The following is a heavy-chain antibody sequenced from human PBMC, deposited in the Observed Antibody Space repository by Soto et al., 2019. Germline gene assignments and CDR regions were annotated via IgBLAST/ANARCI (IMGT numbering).Heavy chain of an antibody. J-gene: IGHJ4*02. CDR1: GGSISSGGYY. CDR2: IYYSGST. CDR3: ARGGIAAAAPPDY. V-gene: IGHV4-31*03. Sequence: QVQLQESGPGLVKPSQTLSLTCTVSGGSISSGGYYWSWIRQHPGKGLEWIGYIYYSGSTYYNPSIKSRVTISVDTSKNQFSQKLSSVTAADTAVYYCARGGIAAAAPPDYWGQGTLVTVSS. D-gene: IGHD6-13*01.